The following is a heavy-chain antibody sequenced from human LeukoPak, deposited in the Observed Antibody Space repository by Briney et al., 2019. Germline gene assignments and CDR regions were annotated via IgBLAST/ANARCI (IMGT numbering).Heavy chain of an antibody. CDR1: GGTFSSYA. V-gene: IGHV1-69*13. CDR3: ARDGCSSTSCYAPHYYYYGMDV. D-gene: IGHD2-2*01. Sequence: SVKVSCKASGGTFSSYAISWVRLAPGQGLEWMGGIIPIFGTANYAQKFQGRVTITADESTSTAYMELSSLRSEDTAVYYCARDGCSSTSCYAPHYYYYGMDVWGQGTTVTVSS. J-gene: IGHJ6*02. CDR2: IIPIFGTA.